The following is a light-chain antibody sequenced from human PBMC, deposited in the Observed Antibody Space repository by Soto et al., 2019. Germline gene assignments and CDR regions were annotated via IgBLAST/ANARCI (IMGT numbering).Light chain of an antibody. V-gene: IGKV3-20*01. CDR1: QTFGRTY. J-gene: IGKJ2*01. CDR3: QKFGTSPLYT. CDR2: DAS. Sequence: ESVLTQSQGTLSLSPGERVTLSCRASQTFGRTYLAWYQQKPGQSPRLLIYDASSRATGIPDGFSSSGSGTAFTLTSSRLEADDDAGDYCQKFGTSPLYTFGQGTKLEIK.